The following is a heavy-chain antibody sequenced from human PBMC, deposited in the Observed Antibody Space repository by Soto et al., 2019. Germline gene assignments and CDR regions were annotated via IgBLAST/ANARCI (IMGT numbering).Heavy chain of an antibody. CDR3: AKERLGRGIDY. V-gene: IGHV3-23*01. J-gene: IGHJ4*02. D-gene: IGHD3-10*01. CDR1: GFTFSNYA. CDR2: VNNGGGGT. Sequence: EVLLLDSGGGLVQPGGSLRLSCAASGFTFSNYAMTWVRQAPGKGPEWISTVNNGGGGTYYADSVKGRCTISRDNAENTVYLQVSSLGAEDTAVYYCAKERLGRGIDYWGPGILVTVSS.